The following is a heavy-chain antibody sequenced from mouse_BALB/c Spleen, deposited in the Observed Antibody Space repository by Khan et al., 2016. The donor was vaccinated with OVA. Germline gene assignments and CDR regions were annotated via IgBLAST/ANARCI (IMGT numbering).Heavy chain of an antibody. Sequence: EVKLLESGPGLVKPSQSLSLICTVTGYSITSGYGWNWIRQFPGNKLEWMGYISYSGSTNYYPSLQSRIPITRDTSKNQCFLQLNSVTTEDTATYYCARTARIKYWGQGTTLTVSS. CDR3: ARTARIKY. V-gene: IGHV3-2*02. CDR1: GYSITSGYG. CDR2: ISYSGST. J-gene: IGHJ2*01. D-gene: IGHD3-3*01.